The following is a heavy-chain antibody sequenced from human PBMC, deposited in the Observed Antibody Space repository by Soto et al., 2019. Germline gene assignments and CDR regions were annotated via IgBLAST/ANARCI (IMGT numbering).Heavy chain of an antibody. J-gene: IGHJ4*02. V-gene: IGHV4-39*01. D-gene: IGHD2-21*02. CDR2: IYNSGST. CDR1: GDSINSGSYY. Sequence: SETLSLTCTVSGDSINSGSYYWGWIRQPPGKGLEWIGSIYNSGSTYYNPSLKSRVTISVDTSKKQFSLKLRSVTAADTAVYYCARNRSIVLVTVPGQGRFAYWGQGTLVPVSS. CDR3: ARNRSIVLVTVPGQGRFAY.